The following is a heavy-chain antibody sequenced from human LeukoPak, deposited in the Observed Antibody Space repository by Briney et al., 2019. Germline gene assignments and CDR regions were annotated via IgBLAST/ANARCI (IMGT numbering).Heavy chain of an antibody. CDR2: IKSKTDGGTT. D-gene: IGHD3-10*01. CDR3: TTDAPFYGSGSYFNDFQH. CDR1: GFTFSYAC. Sequence: SGGSLRLSCAASGFTFSYACMSWVRQAPGKGLEWVGRIKSKTDGGTTDHAAPVKGRFTISRDDSKKTLYLQMNSLKTEDTGVYYCTTDAPFYGSGSYFNDFQHWGQGTLVIVSS. J-gene: IGHJ1*01. V-gene: IGHV3-15*01.